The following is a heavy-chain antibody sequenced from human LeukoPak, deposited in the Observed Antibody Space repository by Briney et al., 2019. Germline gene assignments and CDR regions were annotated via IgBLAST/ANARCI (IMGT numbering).Heavy chain of an antibody. V-gene: IGHV3-7*03. CDR1: GFTFSSYW. J-gene: IGHJ6*02. CDR2: INHNGNVN. CDR3: AREGGLDA. Sequence: GGSLRLSCAASGFTFSSYWMNWARQAPGKGLEWGASINHNGNVNYYVDSVKGRFTISRDNAKNSLYLQMSNLRAEDTAVYFCAREGGLDAWGQGATVTVSS.